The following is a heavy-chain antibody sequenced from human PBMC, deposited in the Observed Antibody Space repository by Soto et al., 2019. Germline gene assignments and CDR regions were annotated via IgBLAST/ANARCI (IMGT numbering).Heavy chain of an antibody. D-gene: IGHD3-22*01. J-gene: IGHJ4*02. V-gene: IGHV3-48*03. CDR1: GFTFSAYE. CDR3: AREDDSGGYRLGF. Sequence: GGSLRLSCAASGFTFSAYEFIWVRQAPGKGLEWISYISISGSTIYYAESVKGRFTISRDNAKNSLYLQMNSLRAEDTAVYYCAREDDSGGYRLGFWGQGTLVTVSS. CDR2: ISISGSTI.